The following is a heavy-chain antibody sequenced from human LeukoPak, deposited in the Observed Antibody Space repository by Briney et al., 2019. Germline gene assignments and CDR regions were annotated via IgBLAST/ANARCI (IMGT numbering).Heavy chain of an antibody. V-gene: IGHV4-59*12. CDR2: IYYSGST. D-gene: IGHD3-3*01. CDR1: GGSISSYY. CDR3: ASTDYDFWSGYSYYMDV. J-gene: IGHJ6*03. Sequence: SETLSLTCTVSGGSISSYYWSWIRQPPGKGPEWIGYIYYSGSTNYNPSLKSRVTISVDTSKNQFSLKLSSVTAADTAVYYCASTDYDFWSGYSYYMDVWGKGTTVTVSS.